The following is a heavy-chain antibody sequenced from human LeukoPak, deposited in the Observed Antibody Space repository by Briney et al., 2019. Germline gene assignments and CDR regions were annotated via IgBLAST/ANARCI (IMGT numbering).Heavy chain of an antibody. CDR1: GFTFSSYW. J-gene: IGHJ4*02. V-gene: IGHV3-30-3*01. Sequence: GGSLRLSCAASGFTFSSYWMSWVRQAPGKGLEWVAVISYDGSNKYYADSVKGRFTISRDNSKNTLYLQMNSLRAEDTAVYYCARDSIAAAGKGFDYWGQGTLVTVSS. CDR3: ARDSIAAAGKGFDY. D-gene: IGHD6-13*01. CDR2: ISYDGSNK.